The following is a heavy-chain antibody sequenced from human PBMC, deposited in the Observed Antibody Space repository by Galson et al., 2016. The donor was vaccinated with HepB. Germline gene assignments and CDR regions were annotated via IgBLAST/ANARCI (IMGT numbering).Heavy chain of an antibody. CDR1: GFTFSNYG. CDR2: ISYGGSNE. D-gene: IGHD2-2*01. V-gene: IGHV3-30-3*01. Sequence: SLRLSCAASGFTFSNYGMHWVRQAPGKGLEWVAFISYGGSNEYYADSVKGRFTISRENSKNTLYLQMNSLRAEDTAVYYCARGSIWCSSTSCYVDHWGQGTLVTASS. CDR3: ARGSIWCSSTSCYVDH. J-gene: IGHJ4*02.